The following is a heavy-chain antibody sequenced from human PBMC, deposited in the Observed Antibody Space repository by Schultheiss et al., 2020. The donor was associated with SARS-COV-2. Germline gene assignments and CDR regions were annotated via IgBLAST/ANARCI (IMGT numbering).Heavy chain of an antibody. V-gene: IGHV5-10-1*01. D-gene: IGHD1-26*01. Sequence: GESLKISCKGSGYSFTSYWIGWVRQMPGKGLEWMGRIDPSDSNIKYSPSFQGHVTISADRSTSTAYLQWSSLKASDTAMYYCARQVVGAPGHDAFDIWGQGTMVTVSS. CDR2: IDPSDSNI. J-gene: IGHJ3*02. CDR1: GYSFTSYW. CDR3: ARQVVGAPGHDAFDI.